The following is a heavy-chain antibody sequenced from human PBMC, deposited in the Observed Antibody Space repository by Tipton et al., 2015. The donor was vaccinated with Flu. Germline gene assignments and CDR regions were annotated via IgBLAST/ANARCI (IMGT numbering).Heavy chain of an antibody. CDR1: GGSISSSIYF. CDR2: IFHSGTT. V-gene: IGHV4-39*07. Sequence: LRLSCTVSGGSISSSIYFWGLICQPPGKGLEWIGSIFHSGTTYYNPSLKSRVTISVDTSKNQFSLRMSSVTAADTAVYYCARAPGRPCSAHACPNWFAPCGQGPLVTVSS. J-gene: IGHJ5*02. CDR3: ARAPGRPCSAHACPNWFAP. D-gene: IGHD1-14*01.